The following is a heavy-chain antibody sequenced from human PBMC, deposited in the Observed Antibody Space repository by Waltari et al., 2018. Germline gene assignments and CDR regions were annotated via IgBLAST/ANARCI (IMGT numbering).Heavy chain of an antibody. J-gene: IGHJ4*02. Sequence: VESGGGVIRPGGSLRLSCEASGFTFDDYGMSWVRPGPGKGLEWIAGINWKGDKVAYGDAVRVRFIISRDNAKNLLYLQMNTVGLDDTALYYCARGGDSSWPRWGQGTLVTVSA. D-gene: IGHD3-22*01. CDR3: ARGGDSSWPR. CDR2: INWKGDKV. V-gene: IGHV3-20*04. CDR1: GFTFDDYG.